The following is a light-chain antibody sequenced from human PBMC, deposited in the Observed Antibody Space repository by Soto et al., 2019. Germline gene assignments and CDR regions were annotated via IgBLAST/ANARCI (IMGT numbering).Light chain of an antibody. CDR3: QQYDKYST. CDR1: QSISVS. V-gene: IGKV1-5*01. CDR2: DAS. J-gene: IGKJ1*01. Sequence: DIQMTQSPSTLSASVGDTVTIPCRASQSISVSLAWYQQKPGKAPNLLIYDASTLQGGVPSRFSGSGSGTEFTLTVTSLQPEDFATYFCQQYDKYSTFGHGTKVDIK.